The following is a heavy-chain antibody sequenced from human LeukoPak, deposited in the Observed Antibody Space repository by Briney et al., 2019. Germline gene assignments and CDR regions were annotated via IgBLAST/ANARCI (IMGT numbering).Heavy chain of an antibody. CDR1: GYSISSGYY. V-gene: IGHV4-38-2*02. CDR3: ARDPLGYSGSEFDY. D-gene: IGHD5-12*01. CDR2: IYHSGST. J-gene: IGHJ4*02. Sequence: SETLSLTCTVSGYSISSGYYWGWIRQPPGKGLEWIGSIYHSGSTYYNPSLKSRVTISVDTSKNQFSLKLSSVTAADTAVYYCARDPLGYSGSEFDYWGQGTLVTVSS.